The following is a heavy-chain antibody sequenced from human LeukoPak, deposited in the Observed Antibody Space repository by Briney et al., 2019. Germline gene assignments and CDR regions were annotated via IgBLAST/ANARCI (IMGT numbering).Heavy chain of an antibody. V-gene: IGHV3-23*01. CDR2: VSGSGTIT. CDR3: AKADSYYDLLTCFDF. Sequence: GGSLRLSCAASGFTFSSYAMNWVRQAPGKGLEWVSTVSGSGTITYYAGSVKGRFTISRDDPKNTLCLQMNSLRAEDTAVYYCAKADSYYDLLTCFDFWGQGTLVTVSS. CDR1: GFTFSSYA. J-gene: IGHJ4*02. D-gene: IGHD3-9*01.